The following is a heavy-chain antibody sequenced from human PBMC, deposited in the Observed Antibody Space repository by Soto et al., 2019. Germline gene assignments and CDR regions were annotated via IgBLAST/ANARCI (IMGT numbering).Heavy chain of an antibody. CDR2: IVPVFATP. CDR1: GGTLSTYA. CDR3: ARHSGPQFYYYAMDV. D-gene: IGHD2-8*02. J-gene: IGHJ6*02. Sequence: QVQLVQSGAEVRKPGSSAKVCCEAPGGTLSTYAMSWVRQAPGQGLEWMGGIVPVFATPTYAQRFQGRVTITADESTNTAYMELSSLRSEDTAVYYCARHSGPQFYYYAMDVWGQGTTVTVSS. V-gene: IGHV1-69*01.